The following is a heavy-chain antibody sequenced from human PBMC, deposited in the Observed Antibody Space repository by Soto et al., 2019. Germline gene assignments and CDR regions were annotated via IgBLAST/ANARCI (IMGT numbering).Heavy chain of an antibody. CDR3: ASLGVVTATPFDY. D-gene: IGHD2-21*02. J-gene: IGHJ4*02. V-gene: IGHV3-30-3*01. CDR2: ISYDGSNK. CDR1: GFTFSSYA. Sequence: QVQLVESGGGVVQPGRSLRLSCAASGFTFSSYAMHWVRQAPGKGLELVAVISYDGSNKYYADSVKGRFTISRDNSKNPLYLQMNSLRAEDTAVYYCASLGVVTATPFDYWGQGTLVTFSS.